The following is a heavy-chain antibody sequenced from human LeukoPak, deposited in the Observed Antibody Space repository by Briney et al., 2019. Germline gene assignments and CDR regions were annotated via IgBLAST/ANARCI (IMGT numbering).Heavy chain of an antibody. J-gene: IGHJ4*02. CDR3: ASIGGLSTAYVTRDY. CDR1: GFTFSSYT. V-gene: IGHV3-23*01. D-gene: IGHD1-26*01. Sequence: PGGSLRLSCAASGFTFSSYTMNWIRQAPGKGLEWVSAVSGSGGSTYYADSVKGRFTISRDNAKNSLYLQMNSLRAEDTAVYYCASIGGLSTAYVTRDYWGQGTLVTVSS. CDR2: VSGSGGST.